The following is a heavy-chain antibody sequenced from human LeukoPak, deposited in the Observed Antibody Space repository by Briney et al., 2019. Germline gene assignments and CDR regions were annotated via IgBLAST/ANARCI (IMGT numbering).Heavy chain of an antibody. D-gene: IGHD6-13*01. CDR3: ARVPAGVSSWSDY. CDR1: GFTFNSYE. Sequence: PGGSLRLSCAASGFTFNSYEMNWVRQAPGKGLEGVSYISSSGSTMYYPDSVKGRFTISRDNAKNSLYLQMNSLRAEDTAVYYCARVPAGVSSWSDYWGQGTLVTVSS. CDR2: ISSSGSTM. J-gene: IGHJ4*02. V-gene: IGHV3-48*03.